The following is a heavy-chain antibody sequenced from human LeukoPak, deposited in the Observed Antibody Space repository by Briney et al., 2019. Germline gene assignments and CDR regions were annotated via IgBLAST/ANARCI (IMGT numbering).Heavy chain of an antibody. Sequence: TGGSLRLSCAASGFTFSSYGMHWVRQAPGKGLEWVAVIWYDGSNKYYADSVKGRFTISRDNSKNTLYLQMNSLRAEDTAVYYCTREAIVGDTDDAFDIWGQGTMVTVSS. D-gene: IGHD1-26*01. V-gene: IGHV3-33*01. J-gene: IGHJ3*02. CDR3: TREAIVGDTDDAFDI. CDR1: GFTFSSYG. CDR2: IWYDGSNK.